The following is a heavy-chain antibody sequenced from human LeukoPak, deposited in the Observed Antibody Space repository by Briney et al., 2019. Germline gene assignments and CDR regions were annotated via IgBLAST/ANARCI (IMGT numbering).Heavy chain of an antibody. J-gene: IGHJ4*02. V-gene: IGHV3-30-3*01. CDR2: ISVHVTRQ. Sequence: HPGGSLRLSCAASGFTFSAYTMHWVRQDPGKGVEWVAFISVHVTRQYYADSVKGRFTISRDNSKSTLSLQMNSLRPEDTAVYYCAKDVTAPERGAFDYWGQGTLVTVSS. CDR3: AKDVTAPERGAFDY. D-gene: IGHD1-1*01. CDR1: GFTFSAYT.